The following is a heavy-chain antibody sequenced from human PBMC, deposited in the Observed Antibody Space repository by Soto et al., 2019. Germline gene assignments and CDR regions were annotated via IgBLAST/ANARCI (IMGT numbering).Heavy chain of an antibody. CDR1: GGSISSYY. J-gene: IGHJ4*02. V-gene: IGHV4-59*01. CDR2: IYYSGST. CDR3: ARVGSDYDLDY. D-gene: IGHD1-26*01. Sequence: SETLSLTCTVSGGSISSYYWSWIRQPPGKGLEWIGYIYYSGSTNYNPFLKSRVTISVDTSKNQFSLKLSSVTAADTAVYYCARVGSDYDLDYWGQGTLVTVSS.